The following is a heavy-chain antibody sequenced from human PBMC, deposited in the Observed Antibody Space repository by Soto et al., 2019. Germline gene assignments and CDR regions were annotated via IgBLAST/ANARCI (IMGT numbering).Heavy chain of an antibody. D-gene: IGHD3-22*01. J-gene: IGHJ4*01. CDR3: AKDVYYYDSCAFDY. CDR1: GFTFDDYA. Sequence: EVHLVESGGGLVQPGRSLRLSCAASGFTFDDYAMHWVRQAPGKGLEWVSGINWNGDSIGYADSVKGRFTISRDNAKNSLYLQMISLRAEDTALYYCAKDVYYYDSCAFDYWGHGTLVTVSS. CDR2: INWNGDSI. V-gene: IGHV3-9*01.